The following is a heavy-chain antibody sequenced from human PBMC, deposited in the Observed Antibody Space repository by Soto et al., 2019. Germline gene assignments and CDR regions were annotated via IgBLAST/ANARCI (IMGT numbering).Heavy chain of an antibody. Sequence: SVKVSCKASGGTFSSYAISWVRQAPGQGLEWMGGIIPIFGTANYAQKFQGRVTITADESTSTAYMELSSLRSEDTAVYYCARDSIVVVPAAPMYYYYYGMDVWGQGTTVTVSS. D-gene: IGHD2-2*01. J-gene: IGHJ6*02. CDR3: ARDSIVVVPAAPMYYYYYGMDV. CDR1: GGTFSSYA. V-gene: IGHV1-69*13. CDR2: IIPIFGTA.